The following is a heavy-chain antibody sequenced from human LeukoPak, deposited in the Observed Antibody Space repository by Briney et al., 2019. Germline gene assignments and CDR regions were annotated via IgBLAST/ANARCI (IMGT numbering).Heavy chain of an antibody. CDR3: SEGYFEPFDH. CDR1: GASVSSSH. D-gene: IGHD2/OR15-2a*01. V-gene: IGHV4-59*02. Sequence: SETLSLTCVVSGASVSSSHWNWIRQLPGKGLEWIGCLSYTGKTDYNPSLTSRVTISLDTSKNQVSLKLRSVTAADTAVYYCSEGYFEPFDHWGQGTLVSVSS. J-gene: IGHJ4*02. CDR2: LSYTGKT.